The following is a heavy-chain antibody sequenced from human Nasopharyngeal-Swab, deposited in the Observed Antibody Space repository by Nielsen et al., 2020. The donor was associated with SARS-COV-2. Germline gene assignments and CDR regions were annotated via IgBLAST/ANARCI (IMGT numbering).Heavy chain of an antibody. Sequence: GGSLRLSCAASGFTFSSYSMNWVRQAPGKGLKRVSSISSSSSYIYYADSVKGRFTISRDNAKNSLYLQMNSLRAEDTAVYYCARGSYYYDSSGYYDYWGQGTLVTVSS. CDR1: GFTFSSYS. CDR3: ARGSYYYDSSGYYDY. CDR2: ISSSSSYI. J-gene: IGHJ4*02. V-gene: IGHV3-21*01. D-gene: IGHD3-22*01.